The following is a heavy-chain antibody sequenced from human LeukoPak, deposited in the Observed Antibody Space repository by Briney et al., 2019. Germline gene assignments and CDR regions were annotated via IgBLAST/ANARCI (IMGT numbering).Heavy chain of an antibody. CDR2: ISGNGGTT. V-gene: IGHV3-23*01. D-gene: IGHD4-17*01. Sequence: GGSLRLSCAVSGFTFSSYAMSWVRQAPGKGLEWVSVISGNGGTTYYADSVKGRFTISRDISKNTLYLQMNSLRVEDTALYYCAKHRENYGDSCLDDSWGQGTLVTVSS. CDR1: GFTFSSYA. CDR3: AKHRENYGDSCLDDS. J-gene: IGHJ5*01.